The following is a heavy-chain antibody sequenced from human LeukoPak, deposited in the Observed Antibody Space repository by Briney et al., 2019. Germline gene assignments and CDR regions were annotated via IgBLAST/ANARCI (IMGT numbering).Heavy chain of an antibody. D-gene: IGHD3-16*02. CDR3: ARARRDMITFGGVIAPGWFDP. J-gene: IGHJ5*02. CDR2: ISWNSGSI. CDR1: GFTFDDYA. V-gene: IGHV3-9*01. Sequence: GGSLRLSCAASGFTFDDYAMHWVRQAPGKGLEWVSGISWNSGSIGYADSVKGRFTISRDNAKNSLYLQMNSLRAEDTAVYYCARARRDMITFGGVIAPGWFDPWGQGTLVTVSS.